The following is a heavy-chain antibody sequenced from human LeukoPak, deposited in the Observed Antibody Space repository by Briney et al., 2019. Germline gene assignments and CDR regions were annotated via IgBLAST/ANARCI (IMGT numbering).Heavy chain of an antibody. D-gene: IGHD6-19*01. CDR1: GGSISGYY. V-gene: IGHV4-59*01. J-gene: IGHJ4*02. CDR3: ARDGVAGGFDY. CDR2: IHYSGST. Sequence: PSETLSLTCTVSGGSISGYYWNWIRQAPGKGLEWIGYIHYSGSTNHNSSLKSRVTISVDTSKNQYSLKLSSVTAADTAVYYCARDGVAGGFDYWGQGTLVTVSS.